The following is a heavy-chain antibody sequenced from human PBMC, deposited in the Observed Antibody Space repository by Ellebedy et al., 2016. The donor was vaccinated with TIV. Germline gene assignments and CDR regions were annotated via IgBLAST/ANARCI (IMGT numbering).Heavy chain of an antibody. CDR3: ARVTGAAADLDY. D-gene: IGHD6-25*01. J-gene: IGHJ4*02. V-gene: IGHV4-59*01. CDR2: IYYSGST. Sequence: SETLSLTCAVYGGSFSGYYWSWIRHPPGKGLEWIGYIYYSGSTNYNPSLKSRVTISVDMSKNQFSLRLTSVTAADTAVYYCARVTGAAADLDYWGQGTLVTVSS. CDR1: GGSFSGYY.